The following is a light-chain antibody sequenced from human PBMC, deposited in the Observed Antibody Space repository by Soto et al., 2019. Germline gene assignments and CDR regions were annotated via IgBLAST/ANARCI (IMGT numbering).Light chain of an antibody. CDR3: EQYDSYPIT. Sequence: DIQMTQSPSTLSASVGDRVIITCRASQSISSRLAWYQQKPGQAPKFLIYKASSLDSGVPSRFSGSGSGTEFTLTISSLQPDDFATYYCEQYDSYPITFGPGTKLDIK. CDR1: QSISSR. J-gene: IGKJ3*01. CDR2: KAS. V-gene: IGKV1-5*03.